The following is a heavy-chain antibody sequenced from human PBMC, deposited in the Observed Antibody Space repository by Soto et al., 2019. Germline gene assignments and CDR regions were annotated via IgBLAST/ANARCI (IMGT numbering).Heavy chain of an antibody. CDR3: ATYMVPFWYFDL. CDR1: GYTLSELS. D-gene: IGHD2-8*01. V-gene: IGHV1-24*01. CDR2: FDPEDGET. Sequence: XSVKVSCNVSGYTLSELSMHWVRQAPGKGLEWMGGFDPEDGETIYAQKFQGRVTMTEDTSTDTAYMELSSLRSEDTAVYYCATYMVPFWYFDLWGRGTLVTVSS. J-gene: IGHJ2*01.